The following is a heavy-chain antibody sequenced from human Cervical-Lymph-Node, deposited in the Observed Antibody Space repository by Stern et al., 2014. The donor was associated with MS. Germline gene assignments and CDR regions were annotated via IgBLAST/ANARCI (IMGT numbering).Heavy chain of an antibody. J-gene: IGHJ4*02. D-gene: IGHD3-10*01. Sequence: VQLVESGAEVKKPGASVKVSCKTSGYTFTTYYGQWVRQDPGQGLARGGIIDTSDGCPSYARKCQARVTMTSDTSTSTVSMELPSLTSEDTAVYSCARDLVDGRLGGPGSSDSWGQGTLVTVSS. CDR1: GYTFTTYY. CDR3: ARDLVDGRLGGPGSSDS. CDR2: IDTSDGCP. V-gene: IGHV1-46*03.